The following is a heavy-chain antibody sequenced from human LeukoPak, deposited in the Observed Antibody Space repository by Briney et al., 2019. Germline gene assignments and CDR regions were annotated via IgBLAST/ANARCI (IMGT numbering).Heavy chain of an antibody. V-gene: IGHV4-31*03. D-gene: IGHD2-2*02. CDR3: ASAYCTTTYCYIDY. J-gene: IGHJ4*02. CDR1: GGSISSGGYY. Sequence: KASETLSLTCTVSGGSISSGGYYWNWIRQHPGKGLEWIGYICYSGSTCYNPSLQSRVTISVDTSKNQFFLKLRSVTAADTAVYYCASAYCTTTYCYIDYWGQGTLVTVSS. CDR2: ICYSGST.